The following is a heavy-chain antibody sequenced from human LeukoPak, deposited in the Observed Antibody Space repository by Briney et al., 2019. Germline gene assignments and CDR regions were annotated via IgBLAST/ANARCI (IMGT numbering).Heavy chain of an antibody. V-gene: IGHV3-23*01. CDR2: ISGSGGST. Sequence: PGGSLRLSCAASGFTFSSYAMSWVRRAPGKGLEWVSAISGSGGSTYYADSVKGRFTISRDNSKNTLYLQMNSLRAEDTAVYYCAKGTELLVVVAATFDYWGQGTLVTVSS. CDR3: AKGTELLVVVAATFDY. CDR1: GFTFSSYA. D-gene: IGHD2-15*01. J-gene: IGHJ4*02.